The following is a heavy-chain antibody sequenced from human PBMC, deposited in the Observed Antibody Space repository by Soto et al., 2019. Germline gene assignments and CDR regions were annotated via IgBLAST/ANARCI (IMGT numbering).Heavy chain of an antibody. CDR3: ARDMGFSAWYLGY. CDR2: IYTSGTT. CDR1: GGSISSYY. Sequence: QVQLQESGPGVVKPSETLSLTCSVSGGSISSYYWNWVRQPAGKGLEWIGRIYTSGTTYYNPSLKSRVAMSVDTSKNQFYLKLSSVTAADTAVYYCARDMGFSAWYLGYWGRGTLVTVSS. D-gene: IGHD6-19*01. V-gene: IGHV4-4*07. J-gene: IGHJ4*02.